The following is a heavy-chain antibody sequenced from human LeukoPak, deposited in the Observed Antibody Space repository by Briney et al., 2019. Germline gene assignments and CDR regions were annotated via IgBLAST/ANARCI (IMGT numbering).Heavy chain of an antibody. CDR1: GFAFSSQA. CDR2: ISDSGDST. V-gene: IGHV3-23*01. Sequence: RTGGSLRLSCAASGFAFSSQAMGWVRQAPGKGLEWVSVISDSGDSTYYADSVKGRFTISRDNSKNTLYLQMNSLRAEATAVYYCAKDARRSSGWYFFDHWGQGTLVTVSS. CDR3: AKDARRSSGWYFFDH. D-gene: IGHD6-19*01. J-gene: IGHJ4*02.